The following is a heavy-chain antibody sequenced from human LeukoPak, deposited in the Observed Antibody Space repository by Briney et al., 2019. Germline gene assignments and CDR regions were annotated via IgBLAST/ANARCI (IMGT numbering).Heavy chain of an antibody. CDR2: IYCSGST. CDR1: GYSISSGYY. Sequence: PSETLSLTCTVSGYSISSGYYWGWIRQPPGKGLEWIGYIYCSGSTNYNPSLKSRVTISVDTSKNQFSLKLSSVTAADTAVYYCARTSTVTFDYWGQGTLVTVSS. V-gene: IGHV4-38-2*02. CDR3: ARTSTVTFDY. D-gene: IGHD4-17*01. J-gene: IGHJ4*02.